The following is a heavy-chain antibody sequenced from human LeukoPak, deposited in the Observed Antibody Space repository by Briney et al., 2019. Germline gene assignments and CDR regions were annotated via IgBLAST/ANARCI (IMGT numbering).Heavy chain of an antibody. V-gene: IGHV3-23*01. D-gene: IGHD5-18*01. Sequence: GGSLRLSCAASACTFNNYAMTWVRQGPGQGLEWVSSISGSGSSTDYADSVKGRFTISRDNSKNTLYLQMNSLRAEDTAVYFCAKGFGYGPPFDYWGQGTLVSVSS. CDR3: AKGFGYGPPFDY. CDR2: ISGSGSST. CDR1: ACTFNNYA. J-gene: IGHJ4*02.